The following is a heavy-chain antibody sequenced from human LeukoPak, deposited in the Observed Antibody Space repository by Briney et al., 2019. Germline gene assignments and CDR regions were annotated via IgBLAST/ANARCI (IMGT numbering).Heavy chain of an antibody. D-gene: IGHD3-16*01. CDR3: ARGGPLEWAPDAYL. V-gene: IGHV1-2*02. J-gene: IGHJ3*01. CDR1: GYTFTGYY. Sequence: ASVKVSCKASGYTFTGYYIHWVRQAPGQGLEWMGWINPQNTGTNYAQKFQDRVTMTRDTSIRTAYMVLIRLKSDDTAVFYCARGGPLEWAPDAYLWGQGTMVTVSS. CDR2: INPQNTGT.